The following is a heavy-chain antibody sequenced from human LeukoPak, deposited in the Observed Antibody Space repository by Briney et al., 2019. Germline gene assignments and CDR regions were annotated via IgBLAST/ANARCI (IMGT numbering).Heavy chain of an antibody. Sequence: SETLSLTCSVSGGPITEYYWSWIRQPPGKGLEWIGYIYYSGSTNYNPSLKSRVTISVDTSKNQFSLKLSSVTAADTAVYYCARHLSGSYYKGPNWFDPWGQGTLVTVSS. V-gene: IGHV4-59*08. CDR3: ARHLSGSYYKGPNWFDP. J-gene: IGHJ5*02. CDR2: IYYSGST. D-gene: IGHD1-26*01. CDR1: GGPITEYY.